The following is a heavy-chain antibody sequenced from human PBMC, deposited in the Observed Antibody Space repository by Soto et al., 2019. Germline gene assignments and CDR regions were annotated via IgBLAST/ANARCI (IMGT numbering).Heavy chain of an antibody. CDR3: ARDPLGHCGGGSCYGIDY. CDR1: GYHFTHYY. D-gene: IGHD2-15*01. CDR2: INPTDGRT. V-gene: IGHV1-46*01. J-gene: IGHJ4*02. Sequence: ASVKVSCKTSGYHFTHYYMHWVRQAPGQGLEWVGIINPTDGRTSNAQKFQGRVTMTRDTSTTTVYLDLSSVRSDDTAVYYCARDPLGHCGGGSCYGIDYWGQGTLVTVSS.